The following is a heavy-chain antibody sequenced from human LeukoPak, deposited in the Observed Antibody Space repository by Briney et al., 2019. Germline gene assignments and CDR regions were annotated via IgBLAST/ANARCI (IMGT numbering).Heavy chain of an antibody. Sequence: SETLSLTCTVSGGSISSGGYYWSWIRQHPGKGLEWIGYIYYSGSTYYNPSLKSRVTISVDTSKNQFSLKLSSVTAADTAVYYCARHSLDSSSSPKGFDPWGQGTLVTVSS. D-gene: IGHD6-6*01. CDR3: ARHSLDSSSSPKGFDP. V-gene: IGHV4-31*03. CDR1: GGSISSGGYY. J-gene: IGHJ5*02. CDR2: IYYSGST.